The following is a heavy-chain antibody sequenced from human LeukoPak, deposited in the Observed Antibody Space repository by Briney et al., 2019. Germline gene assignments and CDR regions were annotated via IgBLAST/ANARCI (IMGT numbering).Heavy chain of an antibody. J-gene: IGHJ6*02. Sequence: PGGSLRLSCAASGFTFSSYRMHWVRQAPGKGLVWVSYIDSFGGNTNYADSVRGRFTISRDNAENTLYLQMNSLRAEDTAVYFCARDLSYGMDVWGQGTTVTVSS. CDR3: ARDLSYGMDV. V-gene: IGHV3-74*01. CDR2: IDSFGGNT. CDR1: GFTFSSYR.